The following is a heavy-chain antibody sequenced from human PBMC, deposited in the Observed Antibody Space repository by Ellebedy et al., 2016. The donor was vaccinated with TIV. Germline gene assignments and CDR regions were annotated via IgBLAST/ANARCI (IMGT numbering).Heavy chain of an antibody. V-gene: IGHV4-39*02. CDR2: IHYSGST. J-gene: IGHJ6*03. Sequence: SETLSLTXTVSGGSISSSSYYWGWIRQPPGKGLEWIGSIHYSGSTSYDPSLRSRVTISVDTSKNQFSLRVSSVTAADTAVYYCAREGQQIVVVPAAKYYYYSMDVWGKGTTVTVSS. CDR1: GGSISSSSYY. CDR3: AREGQQIVVVPAAKYYYYSMDV. D-gene: IGHD2-2*01.